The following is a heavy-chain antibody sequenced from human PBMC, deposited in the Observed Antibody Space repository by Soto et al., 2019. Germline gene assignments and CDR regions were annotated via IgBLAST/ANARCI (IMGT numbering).Heavy chain of an antibody. D-gene: IGHD3-10*01. CDR2: IYTSVST. Sequence: QVQPQESGPGLVKPSETLSLTCTVSGGAISSYYWSWIRQPAGKGLEWTGRIYTSVSTNYNPSLKSRVPMSVDTAKNQFSLKLSSVTAADTAVYYCARDRGGKYYGSGTVTDAFDIWGQGTMVTVSS. CDR1: GGAISSYY. CDR3: ARDRGGKYYGSGTVTDAFDI. J-gene: IGHJ3*02. V-gene: IGHV4-4*07.